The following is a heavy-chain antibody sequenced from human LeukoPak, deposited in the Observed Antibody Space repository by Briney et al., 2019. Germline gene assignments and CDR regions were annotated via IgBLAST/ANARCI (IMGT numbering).Heavy chain of an antibody. CDR2: IKEDGTEK. V-gene: IGHV3-7*01. D-gene: IGHD3-3*01. CDR3: ARENDFWSGYYSPAFGP. CDR1: GFPFSSYW. Sequence: GGSLRLSCVVSGFPFSSYWMTWVRQAPGKGLEWVANIKEDGTEKYYVDSVRGRFTISRDNAKNSLYLQMNSLRAEDTAVYYCARENDFWSGYYSPAFGPWGQGTPVTVSS. J-gene: IGHJ5*02.